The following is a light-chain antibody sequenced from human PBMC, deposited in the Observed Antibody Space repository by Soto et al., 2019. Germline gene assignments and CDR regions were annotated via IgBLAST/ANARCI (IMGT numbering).Light chain of an antibody. CDR2: EVT. V-gene: IGLV2-23*02. J-gene: IGLJ1*01. CDR3: CSFGGSGYV. CDR1: TSDVGI. Sequence: QSALNQPASVSGSPGQSITISCSGTTSDVGIVSWYQHHPGKAPKLMIHEVTKRPSGVSDRFSGSKSGNSASLTISGLQAEDEADYFCCSFGGSGYVFGTGTKLTVL.